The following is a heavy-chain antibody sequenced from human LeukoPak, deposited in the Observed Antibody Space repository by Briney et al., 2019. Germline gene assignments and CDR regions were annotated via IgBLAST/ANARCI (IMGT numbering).Heavy chain of an antibody. CDR2: ISGSGGST. CDR1: GFTFSSYA. D-gene: IGHD4-11*01. CDR3: AKNLRGKLYSNYNFDY. V-gene: IGHV3-23*01. Sequence: GGSLRLYCAASGFTFSSYAMSWVRQAPGKGLEWVSAISGSGGSTYYADSVKGRFTISRDNSKNTLYLQMNSLRAEDTAVYYCAKNLRGKLYSNYNFDYWGQGTLVTVSS. J-gene: IGHJ4*02.